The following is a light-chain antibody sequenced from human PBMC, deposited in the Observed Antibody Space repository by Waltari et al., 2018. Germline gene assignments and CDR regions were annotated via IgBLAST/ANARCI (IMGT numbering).Light chain of an antibody. V-gene: IGLV3-21*02. Sequence: SYVLTQPPSVSVAPGQTARITCSATNIGSNSVHWYQQRPGQAPVLVMCDDSDRPSGIPDRFSGSNSGNTAILTVSGVEVGDEADYYCQVWDASRDRGVFGGGIKLSVL. J-gene: IGLJ3*02. CDR3: QVWDASRDRGV. CDR1: NIGSNS. CDR2: DDS.